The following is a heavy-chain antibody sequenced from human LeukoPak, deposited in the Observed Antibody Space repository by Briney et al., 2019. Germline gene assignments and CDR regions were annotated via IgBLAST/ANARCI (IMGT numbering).Heavy chain of an antibody. CDR2: IESDGGRT. J-gene: IGHJ4*02. CDR1: GFTFSHYW. CDR3: ARGRDLLPTPDFDY. V-gene: IGHV3-74*01. Sequence: GGSLRLSCAASGFTFSHYWMHWVRQAPGKGLVRVSRIESDGGRTDYADSVKGRFTISRDNSKDTLYFQMNSLRAEDTAVYYCARGRDLLPTPDFDYWGQGTLVTVSS. D-gene: IGHD1-26*01.